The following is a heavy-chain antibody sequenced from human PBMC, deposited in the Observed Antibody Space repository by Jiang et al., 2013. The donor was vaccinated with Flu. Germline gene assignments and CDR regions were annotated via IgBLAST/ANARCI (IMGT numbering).Heavy chain of an antibody. V-gene: IGHV3-23*01. CDR1: GFTLSSYG. Sequence: RLSCAASGFTLSSYGMSWVRQAPGKGLEWVSAVSGGGGTTYYADSVKGRFTISRDNSKNTLYLQMNSLRAEDTAIYYCAKFYYDSSGYYGRDAFDIWGQGTMVTVS. CDR3: AKFYYDSSGYYGRDAFDI. J-gene: IGHJ3*02. D-gene: IGHD3-22*01. CDR2: VSGGGGTT.